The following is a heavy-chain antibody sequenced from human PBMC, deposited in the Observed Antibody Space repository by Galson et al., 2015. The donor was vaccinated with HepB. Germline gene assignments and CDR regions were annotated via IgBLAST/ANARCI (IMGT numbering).Heavy chain of an antibody. D-gene: IGHD3-22*01. Sequence: SLRLSCAASGFTFSSYWMSWVRQAPGKGLEWVANIKQDGSEKYYVDSVKGRFTISRDNAKNSLYLQMNSLRAEDTAMYYCARDIDDSSGYYSVFDYWGQGTLVTVSS. CDR2: IKQDGSEK. CDR1: GFTFSSYW. CDR3: ARDIDDSSGYYSVFDY. V-gene: IGHV3-7*01. J-gene: IGHJ4*02.